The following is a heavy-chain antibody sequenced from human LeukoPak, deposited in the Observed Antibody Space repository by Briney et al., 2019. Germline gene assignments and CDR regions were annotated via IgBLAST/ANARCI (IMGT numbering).Heavy chain of an antibody. Sequence: GGSLRLSCAASGFTFSSYAMHWVRQAPGKGLEWAAVISYDGSNKYYADSVKGRFTISRDNSKNTLYLQMNSPRAEDTAVYYCARAYYDFWSGYYLYYYYGMDVWGQGTTVTVSS. J-gene: IGHJ6*02. CDR1: GFTFSSYA. V-gene: IGHV3-30*04. CDR2: ISYDGSNK. D-gene: IGHD3-3*01. CDR3: ARAYYDFWSGYYLYYYYGMDV.